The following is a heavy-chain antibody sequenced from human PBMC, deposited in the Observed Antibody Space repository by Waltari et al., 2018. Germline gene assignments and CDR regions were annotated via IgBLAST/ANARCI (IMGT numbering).Heavy chain of an antibody. CDR1: GGTFSSYA. D-gene: IGHD3-22*01. CDR2: IIPIFGTA. CDR3: AREKIYYYDSSGPGYYYYYYGMDV. Sequence: QVQLVQSGAEVKKPGSSVKVSCKASGGTFSSYAISWVRQAPGQGLEWMGGIIPIFGTANDAQKFQGRVTITADESTSTAYMELSSLRSEDTAVYYCAREKIYYYDSSGPGYYYYYYGMDVWGQGTTVTVSS. J-gene: IGHJ6*02. V-gene: IGHV1-69*01.